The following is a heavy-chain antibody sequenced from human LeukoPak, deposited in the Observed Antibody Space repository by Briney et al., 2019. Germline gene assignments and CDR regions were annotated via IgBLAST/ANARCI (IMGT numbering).Heavy chain of an antibody. J-gene: IGHJ3*02. V-gene: IGHV4-4*07. CDR3: ARAPYNWNTLDAFDI. Sequence: SETQSLTCTVSGGSISSYYWSWIRQPAGKGLEWIGRIYTSGSTNYNPSLKSRVTMSVDTSKNQFSLKLSSVTAADTAVYYCARAPYNWNTLDAFDIWGQGTMVTVSS. D-gene: IGHD1/OR15-1a*01. CDR2: IYTSGST. CDR1: GGSISSYY.